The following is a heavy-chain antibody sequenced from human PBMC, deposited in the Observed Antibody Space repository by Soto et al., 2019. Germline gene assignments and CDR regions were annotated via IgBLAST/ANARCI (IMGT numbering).Heavy chain of an antibody. CDR1: GFTFSSYG. D-gene: IGHD6-13*01. V-gene: IGHV3-30*03. Sequence: GGSLRLSCAASGFTFSSYGMHWVRQAPGKGLEWVAVISYDGSNKYYADSVKGRFTISRDNSKNTLYLQMNSLRAEDTAVYYCATQQQLDDAFDIWGQGTMVTVSS. CDR3: ATQQQLDDAFDI. CDR2: ISYDGSNK. J-gene: IGHJ3*02.